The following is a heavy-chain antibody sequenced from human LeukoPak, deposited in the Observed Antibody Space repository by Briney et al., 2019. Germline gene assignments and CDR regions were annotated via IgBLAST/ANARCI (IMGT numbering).Heavy chain of an antibody. V-gene: IGHV3-7*04. CDR3: TRVGYIDEGIDY. CDR1: GFTFSSYW. CDR2: INHNGNVN. D-gene: IGHD5-24*01. Sequence: LGGSLRLSCAASGFTFSSYWMNWARQAPGKGLEWVAGINHNGNVNYYVDSVKGRFTISRDNAKNSLYLQMNSLRAEDTAIYYCTRVGYIDEGIDYWGQGTLVTVSS. J-gene: IGHJ4*02.